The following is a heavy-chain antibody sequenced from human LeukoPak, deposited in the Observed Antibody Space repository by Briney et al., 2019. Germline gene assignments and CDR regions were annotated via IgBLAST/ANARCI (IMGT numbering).Heavy chain of an antibody. CDR2: ISGSGGST. CDR3: AKDLGCSSTSCYNP. Sequence: GGSLRLSCAASGFTFSSYAMSWVRQAPGKGLEWVSAISGSGGSTYCADSVKGRFTISRDNSKNTLYLQMNSLRAEDTAVYYCAKDLGCSSTSCYNPWGQGTLVTVSS. V-gene: IGHV3-23*01. J-gene: IGHJ5*02. CDR1: GFTFSSYA. D-gene: IGHD2-2*01.